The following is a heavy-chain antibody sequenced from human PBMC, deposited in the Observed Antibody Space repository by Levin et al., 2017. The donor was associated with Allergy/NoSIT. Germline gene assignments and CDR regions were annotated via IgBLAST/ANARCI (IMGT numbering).Heavy chain of an antibody. J-gene: IGHJ5*02. Sequence: ASVKVSCKASGGTFSSYTISWVRQAPGQGLEWMGRIIPILGIANYAQKFQGRVTITADKSTSTAYMELSSLRSEDTAVYYCARGVANNWFDPWGQGTLVTVSS. CDR3: ARGVANNWFDP. CDR2: IIPILGIA. V-gene: IGHV1-69*02. CDR1: GGTFSSYT.